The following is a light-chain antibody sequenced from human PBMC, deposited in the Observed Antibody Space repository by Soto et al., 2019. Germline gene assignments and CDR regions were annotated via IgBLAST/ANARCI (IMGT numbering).Light chain of an antibody. V-gene: IGKV3-20*01. CDR1: QSVSSGY. Sequence: IVLTKSPCTLSLSQGERGTLSCRASQSVSSGYLAWYQQKPGQAPRLLIYSASSRATGIPDRFSGSGSGTDFTLTISRLEPEDFAVYYCQQYGSSWTFGQGAKVDIK. CDR2: SAS. CDR3: QQYGSSWT. J-gene: IGKJ1*01.